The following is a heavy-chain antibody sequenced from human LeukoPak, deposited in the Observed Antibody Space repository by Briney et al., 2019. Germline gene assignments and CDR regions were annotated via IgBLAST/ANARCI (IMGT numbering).Heavy chain of an antibody. CDR1: GYSISSGYY. J-gene: IGHJ4*02. V-gene: IGHV4-38-2*01. CDR3: ARPGCSGGSCYSEDFDY. D-gene: IGHD2-15*01. Sequence: SETLSLTCAVSGYSISSGYYWGWIRQPPGKGLEWIGSIYHSGSTYYNPSLKSRVTISVDTSKNQFSPKLSSVTAADTAVYYCARPGCSGGSCYSEDFDYWGRGTLVTVSS. CDR2: IYHSGST.